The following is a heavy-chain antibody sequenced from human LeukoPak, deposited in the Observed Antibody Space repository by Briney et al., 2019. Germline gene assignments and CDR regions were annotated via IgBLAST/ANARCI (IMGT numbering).Heavy chain of an antibody. J-gene: IGHJ4*02. Sequence: ASVKVSCKASGYTFTGYYMHWVRQAPGQGLEWMGWINPNSGGTNYAQKFQDRVTMTRDTSISTAYMELSRLRSDDTAVYYCARTDSSGYWCLDYWGQGTLVTVSS. V-gene: IGHV1-2*02. CDR2: INPNSGGT. D-gene: IGHD3-22*01. CDR1: GYTFTGYY. CDR3: ARTDSSGYWCLDY.